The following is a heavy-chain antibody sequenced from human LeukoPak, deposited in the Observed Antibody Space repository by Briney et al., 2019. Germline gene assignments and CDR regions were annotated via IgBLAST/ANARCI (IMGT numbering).Heavy chain of an antibody. CDR1: GGSFSGYY. D-gene: IGHD2-15*01. CDR2: INHSGST. V-gene: IGHV4-34*01. CDR3: AGSVVVAATRFDY. Sequence: SETLSLTCAVYGGSFSGYYWSWIRQPPGKGLEWIGEINHSGSTNYNPSLKSRVTISVDTSKNQFSLKLSSVTAADTAVYYCAGSVVVAATRFDYWGQGTLVTVSS. J-gene: IGHJ4*02.